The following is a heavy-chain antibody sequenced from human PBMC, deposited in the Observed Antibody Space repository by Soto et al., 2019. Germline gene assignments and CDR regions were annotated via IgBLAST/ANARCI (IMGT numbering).Heavy chain of an antibody. J-gene: IGHJ4*02. Sequence: SETLSLTCTVSGDSISSNYWSWIRQPPGKGLEWIGYIYYSGSTNYNPSLKSRVTISMDTSKNQFSLKLSSVTAADTAVYYCATHCSDGSCYVYWGQGTLVTVSS. CDR3: ATHCSDGSCYVY. D-gene: IGHD2-15*01. CDR1: GDSISSNY. CDR2: IYYSGST. V-gene: IGHV4-59*08.